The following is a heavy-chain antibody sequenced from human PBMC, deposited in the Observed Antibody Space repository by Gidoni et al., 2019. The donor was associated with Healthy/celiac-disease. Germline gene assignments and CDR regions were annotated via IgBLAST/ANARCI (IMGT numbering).Heavy chain of an antibody. CDR3: ARTGYGGDCYLLRVFDY. CDR2: IDWDDDK. J-gene: IGHJ4*02. V-gene: IGHV2-70*01. D-gene: IGHD2-21*02. CDR1: GFSLSTSGMC. Sequence: QVTLRESGPALVKPTQTLTLTCTFSGFSLSTSGMCVSWIRQPPGKALEWLALIDWDDDKYYSTSLKTRLTISKDTSKNQVVLTMTNMDPVDTATYYCARTGYGGDCYLLRVFDYWGQGTLVTVSS.